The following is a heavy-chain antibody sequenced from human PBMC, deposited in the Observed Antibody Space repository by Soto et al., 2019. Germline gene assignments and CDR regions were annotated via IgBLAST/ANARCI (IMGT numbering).Heavy chain of an antibody. J-gene: IGHJ4*02. CDR2: IFSNDEK. V-gene: IGHV2-26*01. D-gene: IGHD3-3*02. CDR1: WFSTRNGRMG. CDR3: ARIPTNGHFPYLYYFDY. Sequence: SGPTLVNPPKTLPLTFTLSWFSTRNGRMGVSWIRQPPGKALEWLAHIFSNDEKSYITSLKSRLTISKDTSKSQVVLTMTNMDPVDTATYYCARIPTNGHFPYLYYFDYWGQGTLVTVSS.